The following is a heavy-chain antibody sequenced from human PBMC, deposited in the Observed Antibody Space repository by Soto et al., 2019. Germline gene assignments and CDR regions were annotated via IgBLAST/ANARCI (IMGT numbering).Heavy chain of an antibody. CDR1: AFTFSSYA. J-gene: IGHJ6*02. CDR2: ISYDGSNK. V-gene: IGHV3-30-3*01. D-gene: IGHD2-15*01. CDR3: ARDLVYGSGCSCYYYGMDV. Sequence: GGSLRLSXAASAFTFSSYAMHWVRQAPGKGLEWVAVISYDGSNKYYADSVKGRFTISRDNSKNTLYLQMNSLRAEDTAVYYCARDLVYGSGCSCYYYGMDVWGQGTTVTVSS.